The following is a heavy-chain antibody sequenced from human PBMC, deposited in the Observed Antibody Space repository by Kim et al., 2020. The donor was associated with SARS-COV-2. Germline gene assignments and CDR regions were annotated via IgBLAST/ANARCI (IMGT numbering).Heavy chain of an antibody. Sequence: PSFQGQVTISADKSISTAYLQWSSLKASDTAMYYCARRPKVGTTLPGYFDYWGQGTLVTVSS. V-gene: IGHV5-51*01. CDR3: ARRPKVGTTLPGYFDY. D-gene: IGHD1-26*01. J-gene: IGHJ4*02.